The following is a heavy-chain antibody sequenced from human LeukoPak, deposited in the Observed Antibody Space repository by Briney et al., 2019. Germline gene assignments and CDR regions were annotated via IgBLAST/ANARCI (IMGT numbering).Heavy chain of an antibody. D-gene: IGHD3-10*01. V-gene: IGHV3-66*02. J-gene: IGHJ5*02. CDR3: ARDDYYGSGSYYKGPRRWFDP. CDR2: IYSGGSI. Sequence: GGSLILSCAASGFTVSSNYMSWVRQAPGKGLEWVSVIYSGGSIYYADSVKGRFTISRDNSKNTLYHQMNSLRAEDTAVYYCARDDYYGSGSYYKGPRRWFDPWGQGTLVTVSS. CDR1: GFTVSSNY.